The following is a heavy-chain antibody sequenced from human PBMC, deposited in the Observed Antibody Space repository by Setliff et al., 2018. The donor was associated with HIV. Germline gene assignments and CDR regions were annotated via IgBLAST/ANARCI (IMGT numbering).Heavy chain of an antibody. V-gene: IGHV1-18*01. D-gene: IGHD4-4*01. J-gene: IGHJ3*02. CDR1: GYTFTIYD. CDR2: ISAYNGNT. Sequence: ASVKVSCKASGYTFTIYDITWVRQAPGQGLEWMGWISAYNGNTNYAQKLQGRVTMTTDTSTSTAYMELRSLRSDDTAVYYCAREGYSVDAFDIWGQGTLVTVSS. CDR3: AREGYSVDAFDI.